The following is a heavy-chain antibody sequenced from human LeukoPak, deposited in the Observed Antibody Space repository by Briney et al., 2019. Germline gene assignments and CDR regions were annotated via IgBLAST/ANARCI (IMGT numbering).Heavy chain of an antibody. J-gene: IGHJ6*03. Sequence: PGGSLRLSCAASGFTFSIYTMNWVRQAPGKGLEWVSSITDSSDYIYYADSVKGRFTISRDNAKSSLYLQMDSLRAEDTALYYCAKEQRFGEGDWDSSYYMDVWGKGTTVTVSS. CDR1: GFTFSIYT. CDR3: AKEQRFGEGDWDSSYYMDV. CDR2: ITDSSDYI. D-gene: IGHD3-10*01. V-gene: IGHV3-21*01.